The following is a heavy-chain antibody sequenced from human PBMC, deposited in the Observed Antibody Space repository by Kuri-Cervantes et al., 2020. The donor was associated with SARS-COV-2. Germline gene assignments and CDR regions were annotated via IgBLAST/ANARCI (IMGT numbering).Heavy chain of an antibody. CDR1: GYSFTSYW. J-gene: IGHJ5*02. CDR3: ARQNCSSTSCYTGPQGWFDP. CDR2: IYPGDSDT. D-gene: IGHD2-2*02. V-gene: IGHV5-51*01. Sequence: GSLRLSCKGSGYSFTSYWIGWVRQMPGKGLEWMGIIYPGDSDTRYSPSFQGQVTISADKSISTAYLQWSSLKASDTAMYYCARQNCSSTSCYTGPQGWFDPWGQGTLVTVSS.